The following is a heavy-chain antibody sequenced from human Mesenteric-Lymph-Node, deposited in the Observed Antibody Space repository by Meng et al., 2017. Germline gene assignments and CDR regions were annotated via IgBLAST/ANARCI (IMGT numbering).Heavy chain of an antibody. V-gene: IGHV4-30-4*01. CDR1: GGPINSSSYY. CDR2: IYNSGST. CDR3: ARGQKGYFDL. J-gene: IGHJ2*01. Sequence: QLQLPESGPGLVKPSETLSLTCTCSGGPINSSSYYWSWIRQPPGKGLEWSGHIYNSGSTYYNPSLKSRITISVDTSKNQFSLKLSSVTAADTAVYYCARGQKGYFDLWGRGTLVTVSS.